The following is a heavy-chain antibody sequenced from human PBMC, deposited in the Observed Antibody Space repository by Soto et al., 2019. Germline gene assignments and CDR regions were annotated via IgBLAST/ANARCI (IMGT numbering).Heavy chain of an antibody. J-gene: IGHJ6*03. D-gene: IGHD3-9*01. CDR1: GYTFTSYD. V-gene: IGHV1-8*01. Sequence: QVQLVQSGAEVKKPGASVKVSCKASGYTFTSYDINWVRQDTGQGLEWMGWMNPNSGNTGYAQKFQGRVTMTRNTSISTAYMELSSLRSEDTAVYYCARGVLRYFDWLLFDRAKGNYYYYYMDVWGKGTTVTVSS. CDR2: MNPNSGNT. CDR3: ARGVLRYFDWLLFDRAKGNYYYYYMDV.